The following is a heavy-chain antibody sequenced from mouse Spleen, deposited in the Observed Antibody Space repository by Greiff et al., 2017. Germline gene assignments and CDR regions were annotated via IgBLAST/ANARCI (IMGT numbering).Heavy chain of an antibody. J-gene: IGHJ4*01. Sequence: VHLVESGAELAKPGASVKLSCKASGYTFTSYWMHWVKQRPGQGLAWIGYINPSSGYTKYNQKFKDKATLTADKYSSTAYMQLSSLTYEESAVYYWASGSNYDYAMDYWGQGTSVTVSS. CDR3: ASGSNYDYAMDY. D-gene: IGHD2-1*01. CDR2: INPSSGYT. V-gene: IGHV1-7*01. CDR1: GYTFTSYW.